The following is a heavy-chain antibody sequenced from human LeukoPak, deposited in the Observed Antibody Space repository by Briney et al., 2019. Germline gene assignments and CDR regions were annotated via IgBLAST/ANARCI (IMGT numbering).Heavy chain of an antibody. J-gene: IGHJ4*02. CDR2: LYYNWCT. CDR1: GGSISIYY. D-gene: IGHD3-10*01. Sequence: SHSLALTCGVCGGSISIYYWSCIPQPPAKALEEVVFLYYNWCTSHNPSINGRVTISGDTSKNQFSLRLTSVTAADTAVYYCARGRGSGDYYRGLFDYWGQGTLVTVSS. CDR3: ARGRGSGDYYRGLFDY. V-gene: IGHV4-59*07.